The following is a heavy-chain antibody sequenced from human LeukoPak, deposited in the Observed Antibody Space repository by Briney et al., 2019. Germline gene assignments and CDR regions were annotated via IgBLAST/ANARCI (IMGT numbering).Heavy chain of an antibody. CDR1: GGSISSYY. D-gene: IGHD4-23*01. Sequence: PSETLSLTCTVSGGSISSYYWSWIRQPPGKGLEWIGYIYYSGSTNYNPSLKSRVTISVDTSKNQFSLKLSSVTAADTAVYYCARAYGGNSGFDYWGQGTLVTVSS. CDR2: IYYSGST. J-gene: IGHJ4*02. V-gene: IGHV4-59*01. CDR3: ARAYGGNSGFDY.